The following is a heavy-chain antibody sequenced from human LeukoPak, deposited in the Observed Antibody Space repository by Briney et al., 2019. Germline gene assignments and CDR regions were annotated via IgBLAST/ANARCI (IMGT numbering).Heavy chain of an antibody. Sequence: SETLSLTCAVYGGSFSGYYWSWIRQPPGKGLEWIGEINHSGSTNYNPSLKSRVTISVDTSKNQFSLKLSSVTAADTAVYYCASLSSGGSWAIDYWGQGTLVTVSS. J-gene: IGHJ4*02. CDR1: GGSFSGYY. CDR3: ASLSSGGSWAIDY. V-gene: IGHV4-34*01. CDR2: INHSGST. D-gene: IGHD2-15*01.